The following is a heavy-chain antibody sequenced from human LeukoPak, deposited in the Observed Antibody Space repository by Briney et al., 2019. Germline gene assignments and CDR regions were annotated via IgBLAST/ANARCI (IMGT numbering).Heavy chain of an antibody. CDR1: GGSISSYY. Sequence: PSETLSLTCTVSGGSISSYYWSWIRQPPGKGLEWIGYIYYSGSTNYNPSLKSRVTTSVDTSKNQFSLKLSSVTAADTAVYYCARHRYSGYDYRDRYYFDYWGQGTLVTVSS. D-gene: IGHD5-12*01. J-gene: IGHJ4*02. CDR2: IYYSGST. V-gene: IGHV4-59*08. CDR3: ARHRYSGYDYRDRYYFDY.